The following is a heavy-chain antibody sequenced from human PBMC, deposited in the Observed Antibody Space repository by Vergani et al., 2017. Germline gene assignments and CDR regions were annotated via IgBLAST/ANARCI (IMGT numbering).Heavy chain of an antibody. CDR2: VDPEDGET. CDR1: GYTFTDYY. V-gene: IGHV1-69-2*01. D-gene: IGHD6-19*01. Sequence: EVQLVQSGAEVKKPGATVKISCKVSGYTFTDYYMHWVQQAPGKGLEWMGLVDPEDGETIYAEKFQGRVTITADTSTDTAYMELSSLKASDTAMYYCARLAVAGTGWFDPWGQGTLVTVSS. CDR3: ARLAVAGTGWFDP. J-gene: IGHJ5*02.